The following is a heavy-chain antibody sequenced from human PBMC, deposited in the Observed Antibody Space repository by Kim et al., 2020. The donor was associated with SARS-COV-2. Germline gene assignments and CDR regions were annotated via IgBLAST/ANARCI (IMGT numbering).Heavy chain of an antibody. CDR1: GDSVSSNSAA. V-gene: IGHV6-1*01. D-gene: IGHD3-9*01. Sequence: SQTLSLTCAISGDSVSSNSAAWNWIRQSPSRGLEWLGRTYYRSKWYNDYAVSVKSRITINPDTSKNQFSLQLNSVTPEDTAVYYCARGASPLRYFDWSPYGMDVWGQGTTVTVSS. J-gene: IGHJ6*02. CDR2: TYYRSKWYN. CDR3: ARGASPLRYFDWSPYGMDV.